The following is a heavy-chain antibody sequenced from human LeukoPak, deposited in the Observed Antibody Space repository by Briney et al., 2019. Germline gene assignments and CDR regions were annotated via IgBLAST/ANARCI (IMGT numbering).Heavy chain of an antibody. V-gene: IGHV1-2*02. CDR3: AREYQLLTAWWFDP. D-gene: IGHD2-2*01. Sequence: GASVKVPCKASGYTFTGYYMHWVRQAPGQGLEWMGWINPNSGGTNYAQKFQGRVTMTRDTSISTAYMELSRLRSDDTAVYYCAREYQLLTAWWFDPWGQGTLVTVSS. J-gene: IGHJ5*02. CDR2: INPNSGGT. CDR1: GYTFTGYY.